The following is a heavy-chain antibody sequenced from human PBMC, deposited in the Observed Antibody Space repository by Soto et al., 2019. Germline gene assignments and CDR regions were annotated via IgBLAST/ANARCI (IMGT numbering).Heavy chain of an antibody. D-gene: IGHD2-2*01. CDR1: GYSFSTYW. J-gene: IGHJ5*02. CDR2: IYPGDSDT. V-gene: IGHV5-51*01. Sequence: GESLKISCKGSGYSFSTYWIGWVRQMPGKGLEWMGIIYPGDSDTRYSPSFEGQVAISADKSINTAYLQWGSLKASDTAMYYCARGYCTTTICDPWFDPWGQGTLVTVSS. CDR3: ARGYCTTTICDPWFDP.